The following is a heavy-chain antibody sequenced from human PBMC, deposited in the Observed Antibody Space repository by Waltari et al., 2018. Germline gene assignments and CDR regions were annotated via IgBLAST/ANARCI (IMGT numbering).Heavy chain of an antibody. Sequence: EVQLVESGGGLVQPGGSLRLSCAASGFTFSRYAMSWVRQAPGKGLEWVSAISGSGGSTYYADAVKGRFTIARDKSKNTLYLQMNSLRAEDTAVYYCAKPRLSKGIVVVPEDLTPPDYWGQGTLVTVSS. J-gene: IGHJ4*02. CDR2: ISGSGGST. V-gene: IGHV3-23*04. D-gene: IGHD2-2*01. CDR1: GFTFSRYA. CDR3: AKPRLSKGIVVVPEDLTPPDY.